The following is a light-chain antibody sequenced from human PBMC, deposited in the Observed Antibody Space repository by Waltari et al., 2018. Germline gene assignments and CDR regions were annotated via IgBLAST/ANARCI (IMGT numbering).Light chain of an antibody. CDR1: SILYSSNNKNY. CDR2: WAS. Sequence: SILYSSNNKNYLAWYQKKPGQPPNLLIYWASTRESGVPDRFSGSGSGTDFTLTISSLQAEDVAVYYCQQYYTAPYTFGQGTKLEIK. CDR3: QQYYTAPYT. V-gene: IGKV4-1*01. J-gene: IGKJ2*01.